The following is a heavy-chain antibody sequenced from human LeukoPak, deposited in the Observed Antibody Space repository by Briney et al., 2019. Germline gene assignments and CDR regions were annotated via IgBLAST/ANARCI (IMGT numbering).Heavy chain of an antibody. CDR2: ISYGGRDK. Sequence: PGGSLRLSCAASGFTFSRYAMHWVRQAPGKGLEWVAVISYGGRDKYHADFVMGRSTISRDNSKSTLYLQMNSLRVEDTAVYYCARDAGGNSADYYFDYWGQGTLVTVSS. CDR3: ARDAGGNSADYYFDY. V-gene: IGHV3-30*04. D-gene: IGHD4-23*01. J-gene: IGHJ4*02. CDR1: GFTFSRYA.